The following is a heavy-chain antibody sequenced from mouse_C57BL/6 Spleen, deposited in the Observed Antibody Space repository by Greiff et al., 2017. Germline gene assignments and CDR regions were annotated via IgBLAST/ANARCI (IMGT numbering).Heavy chain of an antibody. V-gene: IGHV5-17*01. CDR2: ISSGSSTI. Sequence: EVQVVESGGGLVKPGGSLKLSCAASGFTFSDYGMHWVRQAPEKGLEWVAYISSGSSTIYYADTVKGRFTIARDNAKNTLFLQMASLRSDDTAMYYCARSNYSGYYYAMDYWGQGTSVTVSS. J-gene: IGHJ4*01. CDR1: GFTFSDYG. CDR3: ARSNYSGYYYAMDY. D-gene: IGHD1-1*01.